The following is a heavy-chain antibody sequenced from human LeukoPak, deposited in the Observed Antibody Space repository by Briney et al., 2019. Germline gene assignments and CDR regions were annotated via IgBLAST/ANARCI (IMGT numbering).Heavy chain of an antibody. CDR2: ISSSGSTI. Sequence: GGTLRFSCAASGFTFSTYAMSWVRQAPGKGLEWVSYISSSGSTIYYADSVKGRFTVSRDNAKNSLYLRMDSLRAEDTAIYYCARDMIAVAGRNFDSWGQGTLVTVSS. CDR3: ARDMIAVAGRNFDS. V-gene: IGHV3-48*03. D-gene: IGHD6-19*01. CDR1: GFTFSTYA. J-gene: IGHJ4*02.